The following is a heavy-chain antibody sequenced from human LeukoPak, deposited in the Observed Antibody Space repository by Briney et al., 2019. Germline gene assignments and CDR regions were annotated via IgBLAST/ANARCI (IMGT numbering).Heavy chain of an antibody. D-gene: IGHD1-26*01. J-gene: IGHJ4*02. CDR3: AKSGGYGLIDY. CDR2: IYDSGST. CDR1: GASISGSGYY. Sequence: SETLSLTCTVSGASISGSGYYWGWIRQPPGKGLEWIGNIYDSGSTYYNAFLQSRVTISIDTSKNQFSLRLSSVTAADTAMYYCAKSGGYGLIDYWGQGTLVTVSS. V-gene: IGHV4-39*01.